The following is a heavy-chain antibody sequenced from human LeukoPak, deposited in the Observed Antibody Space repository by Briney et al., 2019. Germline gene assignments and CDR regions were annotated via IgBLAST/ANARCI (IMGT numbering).Heavy chain of an antibody. CDR2: ISWNSGSI. CDR3: AKGRRSYSPNAFDI. D-gene: IGHD1-26*01. V-gene: IGHV3-9*01. Sequence: GRSLRLSCAASGFAFDDYAMHWVRQAPGKGLEWVSGISWNSGSIGYADSVKGRFTISRDNAKNSLYLQMNSLRAEDTALYYCAKGRRSYSPNAFDIWGQGTMVTVSS. J-gene: IGHJ3*02. CDR1: GFAFDDYA.